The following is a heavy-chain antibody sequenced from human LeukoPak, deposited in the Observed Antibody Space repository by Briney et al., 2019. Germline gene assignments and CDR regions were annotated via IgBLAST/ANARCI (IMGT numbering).Heavy chain of an antibody. Sequence: ASVKVSCKASGYTFTGYYMHWVRQAPGQGLEWMGWINPNSGGTNYAQKFQGWVTMTRDTSISTAYMELSRLRSDDTAVYYCARAPVGAVAGYYYYGMDVWGQGTTVTVPS. J-gene: IGHJ6*02. CDR1: GYTFTGYY. CDR3: ARAPVGAVAGYYYYGMDV. CDR2: INPNSGGT. D-gene: IGHD6-19*01. V-gene: IGHV1-2*04.